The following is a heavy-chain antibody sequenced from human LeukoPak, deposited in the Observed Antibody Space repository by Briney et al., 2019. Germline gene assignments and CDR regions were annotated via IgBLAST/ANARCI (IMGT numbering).Heavy chain of an antibody. V-gene: IGHV3-23*01. CDR3: AKSRSPYYYGSGSTHAGY. CDR2: ISGSGGST. Sequence: PGGSLRLSCAASGFTFSSYAMSWVRQAPGKGLEWVSAISGSGGSTYYADSVKGRFTISRDNSKNTLYLQMNSLRAEDTAVYYCAKSRSPYYYGSGSTHAGYWGQGTLVTASS. D-gene: IGHD3-10*01. CDR1: GFTFSSYA. J-gene: IGHJ4*02.